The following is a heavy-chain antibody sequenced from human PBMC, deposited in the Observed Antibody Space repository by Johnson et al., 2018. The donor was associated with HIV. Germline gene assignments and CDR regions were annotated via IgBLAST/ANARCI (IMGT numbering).Heavy chain of an antibody. J-gene: IGHJ3*02. V-gene: IGHV3-30*19. CDR1: GFTFSSYG. CDR3: ATDHAEGCGPRTSARPCNAFDI. CDR2: IWYDGSNK. Sequence: VRLVESGGGVVQPGRSLRLSCAASGFTFSSYGMHWVRQAPGKGLEWVAVIWYDGSNKYYADSVKGRFTISRDNSKNTLYLQLNSLRAEDTAVYYCATDHAEGCGPRTSARPCNAFDIWGQGTMVTVSS. D-gene: IGHD1-1*01.